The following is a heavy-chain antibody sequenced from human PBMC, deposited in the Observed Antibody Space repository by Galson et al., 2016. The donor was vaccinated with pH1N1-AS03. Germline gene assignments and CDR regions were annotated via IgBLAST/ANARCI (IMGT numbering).Heavy chain of an antibody. Sequence: SLRLSCAAPGFIFSNAWMTWVRQAPGKGLEWVGRIKSKSDGGTTDYAAPVKARFTISRDDSKNTLYLQMNSLKTEDTAVYYCSTDETFYYYYGMDVWGRGTTVTVSS. CDR3: STDETFYYYYGMDV. CDR2: IKSKSDGGTT. V-gene: IGHV3-15*01. J-gene: IGHJ6*02. CDR1: GFIFSNAW.